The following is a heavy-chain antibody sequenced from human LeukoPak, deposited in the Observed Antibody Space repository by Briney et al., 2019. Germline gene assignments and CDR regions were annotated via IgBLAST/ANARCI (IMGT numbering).Heavy chain of an antibody. CDR1: GYSFTSYW. D-gene: IGHD2-21*02. CDR2: IDPSDSYT. V-gene: IGHV5-10-1*01. CDR3: ARHLHMGDDPFDY. Sequence: GESLKISCKGSGYSFTSYWISWVRQMPGKGLEWMGRIDPSDSYTNYSPSFQGHATISADKSISTAYLQWSSLKASDTAMYYCARHLHMGDDPFDYWGQGTLVTVSS. J-gene: IGHJ4*02.